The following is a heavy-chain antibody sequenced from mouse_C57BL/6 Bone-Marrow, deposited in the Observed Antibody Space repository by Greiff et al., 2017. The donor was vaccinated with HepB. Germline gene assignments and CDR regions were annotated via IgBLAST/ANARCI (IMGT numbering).Heavy chain of an antibody. CDR1: GYTFTDYY. V-gene: IGHV1-26*01. Sequence: VQLQQSGPELVKPGASVKISCKASGYTFTDYYMNWVKQSHGKSLEWIGDINPNNGGTSYNQKFKGKATLTVDKSSSTAYMELRSLTSEDSAVYYCANYDYDGGFAYWGQGTLVTVSA. D-gene: IGHD2-4*01. CDR3: ANYDYDGGFAY. J-gene: IGHJ3*01. CDR2: INPNNGGT.